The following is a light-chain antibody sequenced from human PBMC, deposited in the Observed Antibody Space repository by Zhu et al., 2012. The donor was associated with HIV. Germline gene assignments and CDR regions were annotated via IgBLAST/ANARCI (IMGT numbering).Light chain of an antibody. J-gene: IGKJ1*01. CDR1: QTINTY. CDR3: QQSYNTPRT. V-gene: IGKV1-39*01. Sequence: DIQMTQSPSSLSASVGDRVIITCRASQTINTYLNWYQQKPGKAPNLLIYGASSLQSGVPSRFSGSGSGTDFTLTISSLQPEDFATYYCQQSYNTPRTFGQGPKWNPN. CDR2: GAS.